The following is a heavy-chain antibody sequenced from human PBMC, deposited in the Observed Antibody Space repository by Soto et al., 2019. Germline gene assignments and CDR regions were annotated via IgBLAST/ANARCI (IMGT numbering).Heavy chain of an antibody. V-gene: IGHV3-23*01. CDR3: AKGVPGIAVAGTGYFQH. CDR2: ISGSGDST. CDR1: GFTFSGYA. D-gene: IGHD6-19*01. J-gene: IGHJ1*01. Sequence: GGSLRLPCAASGFTFSGYAMSWVRQAPGKGLEWVSGISGSGDSTYYADSVKGRFTISRDNSKNTLYLQMNSLRAEDTAVYYCAKGVPGIAVAGTGYFQHWGQGTLVTVSS.